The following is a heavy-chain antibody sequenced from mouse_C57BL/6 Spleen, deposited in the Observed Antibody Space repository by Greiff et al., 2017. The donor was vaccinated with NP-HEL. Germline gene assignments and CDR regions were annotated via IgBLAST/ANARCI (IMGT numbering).Heavy chain of an antibody. Sequence: QVQLQQSGPGLVAPSQSLSITCTVSGFSLTSYGVHWVRQPPGKGLEWLVVIWSDGSTTYNSALKSRLSISKDNSKSQVFLKMNSLQTDDTAMYYCARHGQYDGYYEFAYWGQGTLVTVSA. CDR3: ARHGQYDGYYEFAY. CDR2: IWSDGST. J-gene: IGHJ3*01. D-gene: IGHD2-3*01. V-gene: IGHV2-6-1*01. CDR1: GFSLTSYG.